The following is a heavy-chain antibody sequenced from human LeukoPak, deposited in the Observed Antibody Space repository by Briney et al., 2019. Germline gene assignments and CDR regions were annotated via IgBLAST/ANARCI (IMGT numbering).Heavy chain of an antibody. Sequence: SVKVSCKASGGTFSSYAISWVRQAPGQGLEWMGRIIPILGIANYAQKFQGRVTITADKSTSTAYMELSSLRSDDTAVYYCARDGYYGSGSYYNVGFDPWGQGTLVTVSS. D-gene: IGHD3-10*01. J-gene: IGHJ5*02. CDR1: GGTFSSYA. V-gene: IGHV1-69*04. CDR2: IIPILGIA. CDR3: ARDGYYGSGSYYNVGFDP.